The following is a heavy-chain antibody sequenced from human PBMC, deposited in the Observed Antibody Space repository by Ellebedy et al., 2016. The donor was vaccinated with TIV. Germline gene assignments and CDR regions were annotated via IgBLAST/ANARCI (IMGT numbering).Heavy chain of an antibody. CDR3: ARPKYFSGSGSFPEF. Sequence: SETLSLTCTVSGDSISAPNFYWGWIRQPPGEGLEWIGAVFYTDKTYYNPSLRGRVTISVATSRTQFSLKLVSVTAADTALYYCARPKYFSGSGSFPEFWGQGMLVTVSS. J-gene: IGHJ4*02. D-gene: IGHD3-10*01. CDR2: VFYTDKT. CDR1: GDSISAPNFY. V-gene: IGHV4-39*07.